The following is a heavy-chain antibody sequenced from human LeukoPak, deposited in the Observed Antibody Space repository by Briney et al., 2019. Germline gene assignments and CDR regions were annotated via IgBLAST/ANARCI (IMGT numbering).Heavy chain of an antibody. CDR3: ATRSEGIAAAGTNGMDV. CDR2: INHSGST. D-gene: IGHD6-13*01. V-gene: IGHV4-34*01. J-gene: IGHJ6*02. CDR1: GGSFSGYY. Sequence: KPSETLSLTCAVYGGSFSGYYWSWIRQPPGKGLEWIGEINHSGSTNYNPSLKSRVTISVDTSKNQFPLKLSSVTAADTAVYYCATRSEGIAAAGTNGMDVWGQGTTVTVSS.